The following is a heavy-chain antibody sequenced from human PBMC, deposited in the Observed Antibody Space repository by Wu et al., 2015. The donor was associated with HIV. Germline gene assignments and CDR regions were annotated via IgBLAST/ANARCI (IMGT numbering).Heavy chain of an antibody. CDR1: GGIFNYYA. CDR3: ARDLARETMIRDRPRYGLDV. CDR2: FIPMFGTA. D-gene: IGHD3-10*02. J-gene: IGHJ6*02. V-gene: IGHV1-69*05. Sequence: QGQLVQSGAEVKKPGSSVKVSCKASGGIFNYYAFSWVRQAPGQGLEWMGGFIPMFGTANYAQKFQGRLTITTDESTATGYMELSSLRSEDTAVYFCARDLARETMIRDRPRYGLDVWGQGTTVTVSS.